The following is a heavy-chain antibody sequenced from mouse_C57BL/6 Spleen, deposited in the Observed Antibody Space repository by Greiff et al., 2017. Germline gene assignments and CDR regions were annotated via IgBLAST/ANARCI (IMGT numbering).Heavy chain of an antibody. Sequence: QVQLQQSGAELMKPGASVKLSCKATGYTFTGYWIEWVKQRPGHGLEWIGEILPGSGSTNYNEKFKGKATFTADTSSNTTYMQLSSLTTEDSAIYYCAREDGAAKATPYAMDYWGQGTSVTVSS. CDR1: GYTFTGYW. J-gene: IGHJ4*01. CDR3: AREDGAAKATPYAMDY. D-gene: IGHD3-2*02. V-gene: IGHV1-9*01. CDR2: ILPGSGST.